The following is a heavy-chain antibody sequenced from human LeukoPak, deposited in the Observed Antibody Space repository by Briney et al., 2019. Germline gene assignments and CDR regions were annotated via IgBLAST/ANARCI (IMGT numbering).Heavy chain of an antibody. Sequence: PGRSLRLSCAASGFTFSSYAMHWVRQAPGKGLEWVAVISYDGSNKYYADSVKGRFTISRDNSKNTLYLQMNSLRAEDTAVYYCARDEWDDYGGEWGQGTLVTVSS. V-gene: IGHV3-30-3*01. J-gene: IGHJ4*02. CDR1: GFTFSSYA. D-gene: IGHD4-17*01. CDR3: ARDEWDDYGGE. CDR2: ISYDGSNK.